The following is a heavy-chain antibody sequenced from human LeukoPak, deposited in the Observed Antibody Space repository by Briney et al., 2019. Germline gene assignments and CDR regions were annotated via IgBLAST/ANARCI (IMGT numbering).Heavy chain of an antibody. CDR3: ASDSPGITIFGVASEYYYYYMDV. CDR2: IIPIFGTA. Sequence: SVKVSCKASGGTLSSYAISWVRQAPGQGLEWMGGIIPIFGTANYAQKFQGRVTITADESTSTAYMELSSLRSEDTAVYYCASDSPGITIFGVASEYYYYYMDVWGKGTTVTVSS. D-gene: IGHD3-3*01. V-gene: IGHV1-69*01. CDR1: GGTLSSYA. J-gene: IGHJ6*03.